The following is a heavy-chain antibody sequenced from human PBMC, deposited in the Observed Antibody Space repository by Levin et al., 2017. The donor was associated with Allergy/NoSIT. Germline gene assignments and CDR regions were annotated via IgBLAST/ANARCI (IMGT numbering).Heavy chain of an antibody. V-gene: IGHV4-39*01. D-gene: IGHD3-9*01. CDR3: ARLVLYDILTGYSYFDY. CDR1: GGSISSNGYY. J-gene: IGHJ4*02. CDR2: VSYSGGT. Sequence: PSQTLSLTCTVSGGSISSNGYYWGWIRQPPGKGLEWIGSVSYSGGTYYNPSLTSRVTISVDTSKNQFSLKLDSVTAAYTDVYYCARLVLYDILTGYSYFDYWGQGTLVTVSS.